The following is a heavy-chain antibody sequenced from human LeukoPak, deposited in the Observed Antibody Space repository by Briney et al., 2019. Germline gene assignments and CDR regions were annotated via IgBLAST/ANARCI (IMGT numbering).Heavy chain of an antibody. J-gene: IGHJ4*02. CDR2: ITPNSGGT. CDR3: AKDDDWLRFEH. Sequence: ASVKVSCKVSGYAFTGYYMHWVRQAPGQELEWMGWITPNSGGTNYAQKFQGRVTMTRDTSISTAYMELTRLRSDDTAVYYCAKDDDWLRFEHWGRGTPVSVSS. D-gene: IGHD5-12*01. CDR1: GYAFTGYY. V-gene: IGHV1-2*02.